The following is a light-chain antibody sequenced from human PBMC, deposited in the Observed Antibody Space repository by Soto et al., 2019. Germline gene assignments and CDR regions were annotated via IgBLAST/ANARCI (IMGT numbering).Light chain of an antibody. V-gene: IGLV2-14*01. CDR2: EVS. CDR1: SSDVGGYNY. CDR3: TSYTSKSTWV. J-gene: IGLJ1*01. Sequence: QSALTQPASVSGSPGQSITISCTGTSSDVGGYNYVSWYQQHPGKAPKLIIYEVSNRPSGVSNRFSGSKSGNTASLTISGLPDEDEADYYCTSYTSKSTWVFGTGTKLTVL.